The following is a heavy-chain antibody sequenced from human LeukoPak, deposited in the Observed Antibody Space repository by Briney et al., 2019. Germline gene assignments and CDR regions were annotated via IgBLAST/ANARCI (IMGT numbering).Heavy chain of an antibody. V-gene: IGHV1-2*02. CDR2: INTNSGGT. Sequence: GSVKVSCKASGYFFTGNYMHWVRQAPGQGLEWMGWINTNSGGTNYAQKFQGRVTMTRDTSISTAYMELSGLRSDDTAVYFCARGWSAGGNSPLFDPWGQGTLVTVPS. CDR1: GYFFTGNY. J-gene: IGHJ5*02. CDR3: ARGWSAGGNSPLFDP. D-gene: IGHD6-13*01.